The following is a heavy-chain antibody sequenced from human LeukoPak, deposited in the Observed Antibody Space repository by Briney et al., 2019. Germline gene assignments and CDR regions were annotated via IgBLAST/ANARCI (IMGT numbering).Heavy chain of an antibody. CDR1: VGSISSGCYY. V-gene: IGHV4-31*03. Sequence: PSETLSLTCTVSVGSISSGCYYWSWIRQHPGKGLEWIGYIYYSGSTYYNPSLKSRVTISVDTSKNQFSLKLSSVTAADTAVYYRARDITNYDILTGYCPYGMDVWGQGTTVTVSS. CDR2: IYYSGST. J-gene: IGHJ6*02. D-gene: IGHD3-9*01. CDR3: ARDITNYDILTGYCPYGMDV.